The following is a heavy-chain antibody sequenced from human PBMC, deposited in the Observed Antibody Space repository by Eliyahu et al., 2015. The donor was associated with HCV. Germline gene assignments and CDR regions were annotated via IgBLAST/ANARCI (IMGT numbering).Heavy chain of an antibody. D-gene: IGHD3-10*01. CDR2: ISGSSSDT. CDR1: RFTFRDYY. CDR3: ARDLPSEYASGSYFMDV. Sequence: QVQLVESGGGLVKPGGSLRLSCAASRFTFRDYYMSWIRQAPGKGLEWVSYISGSSSDTNYADSVKGRFTISRDNAKNSLYLQMNSLRAEDTAVYYCARDLPSEYASGSYFMDVWGKGTTVTVSS. J-gene: IGHJ6*03. V-gene: IGHV3-11*06.